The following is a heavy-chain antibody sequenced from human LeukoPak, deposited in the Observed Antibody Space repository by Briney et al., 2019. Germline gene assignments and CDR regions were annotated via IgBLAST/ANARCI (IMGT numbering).Heavy chain of an antibody. Sequence: SETLSLTCAVYGGSFSGYYWSWIRQPPGKGLEWIGEINHSGSTNYNPSLKSRVTISVDTSKNQFSLKLSSVTAADTAVYYCARRTVILYRSGSYSQYYFDYWGQGTLVTVSP. V-gene: IGHV4-34*01. CDR3: ARRTVILYRSGSYSQYYFDY. J-gene: IGHJ4*02. CDR1: GGSFSGYY. CDR2: INHSGST. D-gene: IGHD3-10*01.